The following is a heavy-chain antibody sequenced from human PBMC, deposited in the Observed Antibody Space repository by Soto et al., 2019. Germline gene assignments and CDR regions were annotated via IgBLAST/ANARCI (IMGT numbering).Heavy chain of an antibody. D-gene: IGHD5-18*01. J-gene: IGHJ4*02. V-gene: IGHV3-7*01. CDR3: AGLDTAMIKTAGY. CDR2: IKQDGSED. CDR1: GFRISDYW. Sequence: GSLRLSCAASGFRISDYWMSWVRQAPGKGLEWVANIKQDGSEDYYVDYVKGRFTISRDNAKNSLYLQINTLRVEDTAVYYCAGLDTAMIKTAGYWGRGTLVTVSS.